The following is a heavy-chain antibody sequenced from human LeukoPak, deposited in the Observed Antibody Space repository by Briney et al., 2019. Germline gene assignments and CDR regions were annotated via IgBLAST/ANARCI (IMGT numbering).Heavy chain of an antibody. CDR2: MNPNSGNT. Sequence: ASVKVSCKTSGGTFSSYGFSWVRQATGQGLEWMGWMNPNSGNTGYAQKFQGRVTMTRNTSISTAYMELSSLRSEDTAVYYCARGDYSKKSNDYWGQGTLVTVSS. J-gene: IGHJ4*02. D-gene: IGHD4-11*01. CDR1: GGTFSSYG. CDR3: ARGDYSKKSNDY. V-gene: IGHV1-8*02.